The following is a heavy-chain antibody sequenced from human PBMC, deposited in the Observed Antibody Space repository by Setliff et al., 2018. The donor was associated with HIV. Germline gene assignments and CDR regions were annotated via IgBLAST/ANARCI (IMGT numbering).Heavy chain of an antibody. V-gene: IGHV4-39*07. CDR1: GGSVVRSNYY. CDR3: ARVHYYDSSGYSEPYYMDV. Sequence: SETLSLTCTVSGGSVVRSNYYWGFIRQPPGKALEWIGNIYYSGSAYYSPSVKGRVAISIDTSRNQISLNLKSMTAADTAVYYCARVHYYDSSGYSEPYYMDVWGKGTTVTVSS. D-gene: IGHD3-22*01. CDR2: IYYSGSA. J-gene: IGHJ6*03.